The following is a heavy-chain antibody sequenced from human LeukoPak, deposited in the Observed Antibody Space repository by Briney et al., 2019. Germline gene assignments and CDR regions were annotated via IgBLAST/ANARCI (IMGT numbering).Heavy chain of an antibody. Sequence: PGGSLRLSCAASGFTFSDAWMSWVRQAPGKGLEWVGHIKSKTAGGTTDYAAPVKGRFTISRDNSKNTLYLQMSSLKAEDTAVYYCARSLLYDSSVWGQGTLVTVSS. D-gene: IGHD3-22*01. CDR3: ARSLLYDSSV. CDR2: IKSKTAGGTT. CDR1: GFTFSDAW. V-gene: IGHV3-15*01. J-gene: IGHJ4*02.